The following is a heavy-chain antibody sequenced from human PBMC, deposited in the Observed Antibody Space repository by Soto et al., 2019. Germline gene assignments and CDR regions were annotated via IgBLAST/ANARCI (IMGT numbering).Heavy chain of an antibody. Sequence: QGQLLQSGDEVKTPGASVRVSCRASGYPFTSYGISWVRQAPGQGLEWVAWISAYNGNRDIAQKFQGRVTMTLETSTGTAHMELGDLTSADTAVYYCARGRILASIHDAFEIWGQGTNVTVSS. CDR3: ARGRILASIHDAFEI. D-gene: IGHD5-12*01. V-gene: IGHV1-18*01. J-gene: IGHJ3*02. CDR1: GYPFTSYG. CDR2: ISAYNGNR.